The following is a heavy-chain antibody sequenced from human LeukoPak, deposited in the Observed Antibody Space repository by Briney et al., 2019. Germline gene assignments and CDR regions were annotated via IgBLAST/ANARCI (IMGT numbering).Heavy chain of an antibody. CDR1: GGSFSGYY. Sequence: SETLSLTCAVYGGSFSGYYWSWIRQPPGKGLEWIGYIYYSGSTNYNPSLKSRVTISVDTSKNQFSLKLSSVTAADTAVYYCARSKNYYDSSGYYHFDYWGQGTLVTVSS. J-gene: IGHJ4*02. CDR3: ARSKNYYDSSGYYHFDY. D-gene: IGHD3-22*01. CDR2: IYYSGST. V-gene: IGHV4-59*01.